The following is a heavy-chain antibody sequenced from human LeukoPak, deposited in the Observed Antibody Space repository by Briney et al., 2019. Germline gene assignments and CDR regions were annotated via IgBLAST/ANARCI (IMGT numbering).Heavy chain of an antibody. V-gene: IGHV1-69*13. CDR3: ARERSYCSSTSCYHFDY. CDR1: GGTFSSYA. Sequence: SVKVSCKASGGTFSSYAISWVRQAPGQGLEWMGGIIPIFGTANYAQKFQGRVTITADESTSTAYMELSSLRSEDTAVYYCARERSYCSSTSCYHFDYWGQGTLVTVSS. CDR2: IIPIFGTA. J-gene: IGHJ4*02. D-gene: IGHD2-2*01.